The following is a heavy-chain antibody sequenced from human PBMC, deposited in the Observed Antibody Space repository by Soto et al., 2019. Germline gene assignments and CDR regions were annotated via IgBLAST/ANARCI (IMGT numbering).Heavy chain of an antibody. CDR1: GFTFSNAW. Sequence: GGSLRLSCAASGFTFSNAWMSLVRQSPGKGLEWVGRIKSKTDGGTTDYAAPAKGRFTISRDDSKNTMYLQMNSLKTEDTAVYYCTILIVGPIRGYFDYWGQGTLVTVSS. CDR3: TILIVGPIRGYFDY. D-gene: IGHD1-26*01. CDR2: IKSKTDGGTT. V-gene: IGHV3-15*01. J-gene: IGHJ4*02.